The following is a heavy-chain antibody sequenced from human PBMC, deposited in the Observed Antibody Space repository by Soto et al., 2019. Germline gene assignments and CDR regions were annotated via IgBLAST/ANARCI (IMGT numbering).Heavy chain of an antibody. CDR3: VKGEFYYDSSAYYPFDS. Sequence: GGSLRLSCSASGFTFSSYATHWVRQAPGKGLEYVSSISINGGSTHYADSVKGRFTISRDNSRNTQYLQMSSLRADDTAVYYCVKGEFYYDSSAYYPFDSWGQGTLVTVSS. CDR1: GFTFSSYA. J-gene: IGHJ4*02. D-gene: IGHD3-22*01. V-gene: IGHV3-64D*06. CDR2: ISINGGST.